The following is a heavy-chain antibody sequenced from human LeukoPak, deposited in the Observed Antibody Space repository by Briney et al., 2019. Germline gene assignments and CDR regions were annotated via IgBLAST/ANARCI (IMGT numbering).Heavy chain of an antibody. V-gene: IGHV3-30*02. CDR2: IRYDGSNK. D-gene: IGHD5-12*01. CDR1: GFTFSSYG. Sequence: GGSLRLSCAASGFTFSSYGMHWVRQAPGKGLEWVAFIRYDGSNKYYADSVKGRFTISRDNSKNTLYLQMNSLRAEDTAVYYCAGARKRGYSGIDYWGQGTLVTVSS. CDR3: AGARKRGYSGIDY. J-gene: IGHJ4*02.